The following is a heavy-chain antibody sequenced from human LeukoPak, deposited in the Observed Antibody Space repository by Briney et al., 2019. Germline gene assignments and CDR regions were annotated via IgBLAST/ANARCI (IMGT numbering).Heavy chain of an antibody. D-gene: IGHD3-10*01. CDR2: IYYSGRA. J-gene: IGHJ4*02. CDR1: GGSISSGGYY. CDR3: ARVNYGSATKEDY. V-gene: IGHV4-31*03. Sequence: SQTLSLTCTVSGGSISSGGYYWSWIRQHPGKGLEWIGYIYYSGRAYYNPSLKSRVTISVDTSENQFSLKLSSVTAADTAVYYCARVNYGSATKEDYWGQGTLVTVSS.